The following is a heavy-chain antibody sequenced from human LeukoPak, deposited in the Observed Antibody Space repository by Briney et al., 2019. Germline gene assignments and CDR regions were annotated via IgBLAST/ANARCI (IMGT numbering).Heavy chain of an antibody. V-gene: IGHV3-53*01. CDR2: IYGGGGT. D-gene: IGHD1-26*01. Sequence: GGSLRLSCAGPGFSVSGNYMAWVRQAPGKGLEWVSTIYGGGGTYYADSVRGRFTIFRDNSQNTLYLQMNNLRAEDTAVYHCARDRRSGSYNAFDIWGQGTMVTVSS. CDR1: GFSVSGNY. CDR3: ARDRRSGSYNAFDI. J-gene: IGHJ3*02.